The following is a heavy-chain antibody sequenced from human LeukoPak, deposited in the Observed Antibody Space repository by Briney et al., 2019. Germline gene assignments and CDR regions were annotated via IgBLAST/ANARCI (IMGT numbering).Heavy chain of an antibody. CDR1: GYTFTDYY. D-gene: IGHD2-2*01. V-gene: IGHV1-2*02. CDR3: ARANFLYCSSTTCLFDY. Sequence: AASVRVSCKASGYTFTDYYLQWVREAPGQGCEGMGWINPNSGDTNYTQKFQGRVTITRDTSTSTAHMDMSRLQSDDTAVYYCARANFLYCSSTTCLFDYWGQGTLVTVSS. CDR2: INPNSGDT. J-gene: IGHJ4*02.